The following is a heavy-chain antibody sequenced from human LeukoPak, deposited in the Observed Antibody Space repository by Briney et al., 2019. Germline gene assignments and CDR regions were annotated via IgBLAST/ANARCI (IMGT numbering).Heavy chain of an antibody. Sequence: ASVKVSCTASGYTFTSYDINWVRQAPGQGLEWMGWMNPNSGNTGYAQKFQGRVTMTRNTSISTAYMELSSLRSEDTAVYYCARAREYYYYYYGMDVWGQGTTVTVSS. V-gene: IGHV1-8*01. CDR1: GYTFTSYD. CDR2: MNPNSGNT. CDR3: ARAREYYYYYYGMDV. J-gene: IGHJ6*02.